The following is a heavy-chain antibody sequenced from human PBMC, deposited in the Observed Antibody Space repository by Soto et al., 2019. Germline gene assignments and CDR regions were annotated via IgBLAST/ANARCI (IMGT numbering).Heavy chain of an antibody. D-gene: IGHD3-16*01. CDR1: GGAFSGYY. CDR2: INHSGST. Sequence: PSETLSLTCAVYGGAFSGYYWSWIRQPPGKGLEWIGEINHSGSTNYNPSLKSRVTISVDTSKNQFSLKLSSVTAADTAVYYCARGRHYGFDKCFDYWAQGTLLTISS. CDR3: ARGRHYGFDKCFDY. J-gene: IGHJ4*02. V-gene: IGHV4-34*01.